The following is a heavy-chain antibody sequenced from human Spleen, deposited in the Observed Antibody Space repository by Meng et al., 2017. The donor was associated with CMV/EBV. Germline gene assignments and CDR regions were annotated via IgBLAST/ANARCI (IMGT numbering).Heavy chain of an antibody. J-gene: IGHJ4*02. CDR2: ISHRGST. V-gene: IGHV4-31*03. Sequence: TCSVSGGSVSSGASAWTWVRQHPGKGLEWIGYISHRGSTLYNPSLESRLTISVDTSMNQFSLTLTSVSAADTAVYYCAGAGRTFEYWGQGALVTVSS. D-gene: IGHD1-14*01. CDR1: GGSVSSGASA. CDR3: AGAGRTFEY.